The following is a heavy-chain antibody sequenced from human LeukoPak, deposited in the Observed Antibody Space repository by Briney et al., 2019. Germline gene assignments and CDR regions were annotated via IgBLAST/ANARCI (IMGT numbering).Heavy chain of an antibody. CDR2: IYYSGST. Sequence: SETLSLTCTVSGGSISSYYWSWIRQPPGKGLEWIGYIYYSGSTNYNPSLKSRVTMSVDTSKNQFSLKLSSVTAADTAVYYCARANGSGWYRGLSAFDIWGQGTMVTVSS. CDR3: ARANGSGWYRGLSAFDI. D-gene: IGHD6-19*01. V-gene: IGHV4-59*12. CDR1: GGSISSYY. J-gene: IGHJ3*02.